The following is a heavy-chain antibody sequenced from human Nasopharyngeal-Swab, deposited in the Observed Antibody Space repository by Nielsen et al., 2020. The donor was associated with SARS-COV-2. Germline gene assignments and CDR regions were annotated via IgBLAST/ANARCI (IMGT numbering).Heavy chain of an antibody. Sequence: GGSLRLSCAASGFTFSSYWMSWVRQAPGKGLEWVANIKQDGSEKYYVDSVRGQFTISRDNAKNSLYLQMNSLRAEDTAVYYCARETYYDYVWGSYRADYYYGMDVWGQGTTVTVSS. CDR1: GFTFSSYW. J-gene: IGHJ6*02. V-gene: IGHV3-7*01. D-gene: IGHD3-16*02. CDR3: ARETYYDYVWGSYRADYYYGMDV. CDR2: IKQDGSEK.